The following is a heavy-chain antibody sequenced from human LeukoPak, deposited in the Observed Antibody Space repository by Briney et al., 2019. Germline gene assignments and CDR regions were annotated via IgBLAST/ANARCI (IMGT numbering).Heavy chain of an antibody. Sequence: GGSLRLSCAASGFTFSSYAMSWVRQAPGKGLEWVSSISSTSRDIYYADSVVGRLTISRDNAKNSLYLQMNSLRAEDTAVYYCAREMESAGTHYFDCWGQGTLVTVSS. CDR1: GFTFSSYA. CDR3: AREMESAGTHYFDC. D-gene: IGHD1-1*01. J-gene: IGHJ4*02. V-gene: IGHV3-21*01. CDR2: ISSTSRDI.